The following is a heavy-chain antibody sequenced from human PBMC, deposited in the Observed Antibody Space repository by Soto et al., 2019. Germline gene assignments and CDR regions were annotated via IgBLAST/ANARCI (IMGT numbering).Heavy chain of an antibody. J-gene: IGHJ5*02. CDR3: AREPQYCSSTSCYQGWSDP. Sequence: VKVSCKASGGTFSSYAISWVRQAPGQGLEWMGGIIPIFGTANYAQKFQGRVTITADESTSTAYMELSSLRSEDTAVYYCAREPQYCSSTSCYQGWSDPWGQGTLVTVSS. CDR1: GGTFSSYA. V-gene: IGHV1-69*13. CDR2: IIPIFGTA. D-gene: IGHD2-2*01.